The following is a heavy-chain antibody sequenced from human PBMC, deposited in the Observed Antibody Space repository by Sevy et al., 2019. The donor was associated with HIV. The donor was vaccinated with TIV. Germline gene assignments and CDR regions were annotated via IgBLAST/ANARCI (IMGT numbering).Heavy chain of an antibody. D-gene: IGHD2-8*01. V-gene: IGHV3-23*01. CDR2: LSFGCGEI. CDR3: AREGRTKPHDY. J-gene: IGHJ4*02. CDR1: GFTFSKYS. Sequence: LSLTCAASGFTFSKYSMSWVRQPPGKGLEWVSTLSFGCGEINYADSVKGRFTISRDNSKSSVYLQMNNLRPEDTAVYYCAREGRTKPHDYRGLGTLVTVSS.